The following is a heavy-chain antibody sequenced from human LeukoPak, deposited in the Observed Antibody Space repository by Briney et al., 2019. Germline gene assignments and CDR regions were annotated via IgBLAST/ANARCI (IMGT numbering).Heavy chain of an antibody. Sequence: PGGSLRLSCAASGFTFSSYSMNWVRQAPGKGLEWVSSISSSSSYIYYADSVKGRFTISRDNAKNSLYLQMNSLRAEDTAVYYCARDPGPVYSYGSDDYWGQGTLVTVSS. CDR3: ARDPGPVYSYGSDDY. CDR1: GFTFSSYS. D-gene: IGHD5-18*01. J-gene: IGHJ4*02. V-gene: IGHV3-21*01. CDR2: ISSSSSYI.